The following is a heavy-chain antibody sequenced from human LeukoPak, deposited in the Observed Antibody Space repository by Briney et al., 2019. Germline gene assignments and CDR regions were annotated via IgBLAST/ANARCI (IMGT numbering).Heavy chain of an antibody. D-gene: IGHD3-10*01. Sequence: PGGSLRLSCAASGFTFISYWMTWVSQAAGKGLEWVSPIRSSSSYIYYADSVKGRFTISRDNAKNSLYLQMNSLRAEDTAVYYCAKDLWFGELSNSDYWGQGTLVTVSS. CDR1: GFTFISYW. J-gene: IGHJ4*02. CDR2: IRSSSSYI. CDR3: AKDLWFGELSNSDY. V-gene: IGHV3-21*04.